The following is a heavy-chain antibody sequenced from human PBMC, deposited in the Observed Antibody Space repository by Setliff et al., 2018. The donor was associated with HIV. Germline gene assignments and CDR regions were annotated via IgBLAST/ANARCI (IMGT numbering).Heavy chain of an antibody. Sequence: SETLSLTCTVSGASISSGGHYWSWIRQPAGKRLEWLGSIYYGGSTPYNPSLSSRLTISVDTSKNQVSLRLSSVTAADTGVYYCARHKDPPGSRWIFYYYYMDLWGGGTTVTVSS. CDR1: GASISSGGHY. CDR3: ARHKDPPGSRWIFYYYYMDL. J-gene: IGHJ6*03. D-gene: IGHD6-13*01. V-gene: IGHV4-39*01. CDR2: IYYGGST.